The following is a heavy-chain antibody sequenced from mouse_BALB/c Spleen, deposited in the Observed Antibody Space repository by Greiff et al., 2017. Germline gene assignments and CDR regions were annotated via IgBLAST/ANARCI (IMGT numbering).Heavy chain of an antibody. CDR3: ARDGGYHAMDY. Sequence: EVMLVESGGGLVKPGGSLKLSCAASGFTFSSYAMSWVRQTPEKRLEWVASISSGGSTYYPDSVKGRFTISRDNARNILYLQMSSLRSEDTAMYYCARDGGYHAMDYWGQGTSVTVSS. D-gene: IGHD1-1*02. CDR2: ISSGGST. J-gene: IGHJ4*01. V-gene: IGHV5-6-5*01. CDR1: GFTFSSYA.